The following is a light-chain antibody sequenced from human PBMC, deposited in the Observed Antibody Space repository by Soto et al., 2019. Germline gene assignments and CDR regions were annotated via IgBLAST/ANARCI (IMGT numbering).Light chain of an antibody. CDR1: SSNIGAGYD. V-gene: IGLV1-40*01. J-gene: IGLJ3*02. CDR2: GNS. Sequence: QSVLTQPPSVSGAPGQRVTISCTGSSSNIGAGYDVHWYQQLPGTAPKLLIYGNSNRPSGVPDRFSGSKSGTSASLAITGLQAEDEADYYCQPYDSSLRGGVFGGGTKVTVL. CDR3: QPYDSSLRGGV.